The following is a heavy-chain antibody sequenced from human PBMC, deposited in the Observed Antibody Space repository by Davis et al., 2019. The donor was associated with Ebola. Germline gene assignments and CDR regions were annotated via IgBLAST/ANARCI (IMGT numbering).Heavy chain of an antibody. CDR1: GFTFDDYA. CDR3: ARGMGLTALGGLYFYSYAMDV. Sequence: SLKISCAASGFTFDDYAMHWVRQAPGKGLEWVSGISWNSGSIGYADSVKGRFTISRDNAKNSLYLQMNSLRSEDTAVYYCARGMGLTALGGLYFYSYAMDVWGKGTTVTVSS. J-gene: IGHJ6*04. D-gene: IGHD4/OR15-4a*01. CDR2: ISWNSGSI. V-gene: IGHV3-9*01.